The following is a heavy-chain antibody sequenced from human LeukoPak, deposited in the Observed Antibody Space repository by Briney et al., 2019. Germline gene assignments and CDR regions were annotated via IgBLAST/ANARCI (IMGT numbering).Heavy chain of an antibody. CDR3: ARALTMIVVVPGY. CDR1: GFTFSSYG. J-gene: IGHJ4*02. CDR2: IWYDGSNK. D-gene: IGHD3-22*01. V-gene: IGHV3-33*01. Sequence: GGSLRLSCAASGFTFSSYGMPWVRQAPGKGLEWVAAIWYDGSNKYYADSVKGRFTISRDNSKNTLYLQMNSLRAEDTAVYYCARALTMIVVVPGYWGQGTLVTVSS.